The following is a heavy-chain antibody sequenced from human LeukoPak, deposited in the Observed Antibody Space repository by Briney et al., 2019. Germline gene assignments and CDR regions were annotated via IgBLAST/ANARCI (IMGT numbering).Heavy chain of an antibody. CDR3: ARESPIAAAGTDNWFDP. CDR2: INPNSGGT. Sequence: GASVKVSCKASGYTFTGYYMHWVRQAPGQGLEWMGWINPNSGGTNYAQKFQGRVTMTRDTSISTAYMELSRLRSDDTAVYYCARESPIAAAGTDNWFDPWGQGTLVTVSS. D-gene: IGHD6-13*01. V-gene: IGHV1-2*02. J-gene: IGHJ5*02. CDR1: GYTFTGYY.